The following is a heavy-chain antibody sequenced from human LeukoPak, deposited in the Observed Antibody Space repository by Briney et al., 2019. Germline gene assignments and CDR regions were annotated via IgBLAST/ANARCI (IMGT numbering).Heavy chain of an antibody. CDR3: ARGGLRYSLSSWFDP. D-gene: IGHD4-17*01. J-gene: IGHJ5*02. V-gene: IGHV4-38-2*01. CDR2: IYFSGST. Sequence: PSETLSLTCAVSGYSISSGYYWGWIRQPPGKGLEWIGSIYFSGSTYYNPSLKSRVTISVDTSKNQFSLQLSSVTAADTAVYYCARGGLRYSLSSWFDPWGQGTLVTVSS. CDR1: GYSISSGYY.